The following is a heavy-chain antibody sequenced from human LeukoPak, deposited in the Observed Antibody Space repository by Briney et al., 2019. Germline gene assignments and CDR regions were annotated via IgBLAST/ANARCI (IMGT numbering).Heavy chain of an antibody. J-gene: IGHJ4*02. CDR1: GFTFSTYS. D-gene: IGHD3-22*01. Sequence: GGSLRLSCVASGFTFSTYSMNWVRQAPGKGLEWVSSISSSSNYIYYADSVKGRFTISRDNAKNSLYLQMNSLRAADTAVYYCAQNFYDSSGLYFDYWGQGTLATVSS. CDR3: AQNFYDSSGLYFDY. CDR2: ISSSSNYI. V-gene: IGHV3-21*01.